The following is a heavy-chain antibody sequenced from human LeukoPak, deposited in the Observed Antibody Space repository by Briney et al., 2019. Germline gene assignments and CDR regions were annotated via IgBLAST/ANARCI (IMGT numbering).Heavy chain of an antibody. CDR3: ARVGPTDCSSTSCSSSFDY. Sequence: ASVKVSCKASGYTLTSYDIKWVRQATGQGLERMGWMNPNSGNTGYAQKFQGRVTMTRNTSISTAYMELSSLRSEDTAVYYCARVGPTDCSSTSCSSSFDYWGQGTLVTVSS. CDR2: MNPNSGNT. D-gene: IGHD2-2*01. V-gene: IGHV1-8*01. CDR1: GYTLTSYD. J-gene: IGHJ4*02.